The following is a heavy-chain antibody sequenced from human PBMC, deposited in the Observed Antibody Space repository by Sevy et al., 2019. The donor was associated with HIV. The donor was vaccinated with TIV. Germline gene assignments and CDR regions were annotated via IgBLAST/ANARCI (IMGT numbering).Heavy chain of an antibody. CDR3: AKGDVLNTRAGVDP. D-gene: IGHD4-17*01. Sequence: GGSLRLSCTASGFTFSSYVMSWVRQLPGKRLEWVSSIGATSNNPGYGDSVKGRFIVSRDNSKNTLFLDMNSLRVEDTALYYCAKGDVLNTRAGVDPWGQGTLVTVSS. CDR1: GFTFSSYV. CDR2: IGATSNNP. J-gene: IGHJ5*02. V-gene: IGHV3-23*01.